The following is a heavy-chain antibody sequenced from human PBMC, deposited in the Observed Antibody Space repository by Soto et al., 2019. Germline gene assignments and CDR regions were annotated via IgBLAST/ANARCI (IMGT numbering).Heavy chain of an antibody. CDR2: IRSKANSYAT. V-gene: IGHV3-73*02. CDR1: GFTFSGSA. Sequence: EVQLVESGGGLVQPGGSLTLSCAASGFTFSGSAMHWVRQASGKGLEWVGRIRSKANSYATAYAASVKGRFTISRDDSKNTAYLQMNSLKTEDTAVYYCTRHPPASGPYYYYGMDVWGQGTTVTVSS. D-gene: IGHD3-10*01. CDR3: TRHPPASGPYYYYGMDV. J-gene: IGHJ6*02.